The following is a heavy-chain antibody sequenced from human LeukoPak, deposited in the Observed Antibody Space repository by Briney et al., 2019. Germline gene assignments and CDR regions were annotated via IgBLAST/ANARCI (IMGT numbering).Heavy chain of an antibody. V-gene: IGHV3-11*04. CDR1: GFTFSDYY. CDR2: ISSSGSTI. J-gene: IGHJ4*02. Sequence: GGSLRLSCAAFGFTFSDYYMSWIRQAPGKGLEWVSYISSSGSTIYYADSVKGRFTISRDNAKNSLYLQMNSLRAEDTAVYYCARDNGAAAVNFDYWGQGTLVTVSS. CDR3: ARDNGAAAVNFDY. D-gene: IGHD6-13*01.